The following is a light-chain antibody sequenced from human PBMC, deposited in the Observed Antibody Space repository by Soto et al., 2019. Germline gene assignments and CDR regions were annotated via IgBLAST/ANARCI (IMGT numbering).Light chain of an antibody. V-gene: IGKV1-39*01. CDR3: QQCNSAPRT. CDR1: ENIGSY. Sequence: DIQMTQSPSTLSGSVGDRVTITCRPSENIGSYLAWYQQRSGKVPELLIYATSRLQSGVPSRFSGSGSGTDFTLTISSLQPEDFATYYCQQCNSAPRTFGGGTKVDIK. CDR2: ATS. J-gene: IGKJ4*02.